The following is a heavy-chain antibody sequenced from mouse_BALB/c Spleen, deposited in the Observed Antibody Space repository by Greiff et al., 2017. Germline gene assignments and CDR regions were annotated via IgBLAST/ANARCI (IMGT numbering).Heavy chain of an antibody. CDR1: GFTFSSYT. D-gene: IGHD1-1*01. CDR3: ARHYYGSSYYYAMDY. CDR2: ISNGGGST. V-gene: IGHV5-12-2*01. Sequence: EVQVVESGGGLVKPGGSLKLSCAASGFTFSSYTMSWVRQTPEKRLEWVAYISNGGGSTYYPDTVKGRFTISRDNAKNTLYLQMSSLKSEDTAMYYCARHYYGSSYYYAMDYWGQGTSVTVSS. J-gene: IGHJ4*01.